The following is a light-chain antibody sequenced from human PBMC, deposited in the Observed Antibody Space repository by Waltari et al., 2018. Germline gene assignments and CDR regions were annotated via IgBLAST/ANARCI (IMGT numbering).Light chain of an antibody. Sequence: DIQLTQSPSFLSASVGDRVTIPCRASQDISSSLAWYQQKPGRAPKLLIYAASTVQSGVPSRLSGSASGTEFTLTISSLQPEDFVTYYCQQVNNYPFTFGPGTILDVK. CDR3: QQVNNYPFT. V-gene: IGKV1-9*01. J-gene: IGKJ3*01. CDR2: AAS. CDR1: QDISSS.